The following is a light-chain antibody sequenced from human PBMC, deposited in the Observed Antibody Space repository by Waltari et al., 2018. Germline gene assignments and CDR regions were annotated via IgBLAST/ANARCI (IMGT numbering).Light chain of an antibody. CDR1: SSDVGGSHY. CDR3: SSYSRTSTLVV. CDR2: DFS. V-gene: IGLV2-14*03. Sequence: QSALTQPASVSGSPAQSISFSCTGDSSDVGGSHYVPWYQQQPGKAPRLIIYDFSFRPSGVSNRFSGSKSGNTASLTISGLQAEDEADYYCSSYSRTSTLVVFGGGTKLAVL. J-gene: IGLJ2*01.